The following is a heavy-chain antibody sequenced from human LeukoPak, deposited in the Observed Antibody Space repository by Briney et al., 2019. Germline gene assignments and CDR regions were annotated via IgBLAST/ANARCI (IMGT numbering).Heavy chain of an antibody. V-gene: IGHV3-33*01. J-gene: IGHJ6*02. D-gene: IGHD2-21*02. Sequence: PGGSLRLSCAASGFTFSTYGIHWVRQAPGKGLEWVAVIWYDGSNKYYADSVKGRFTISRDNSKNTLYLQMNSLRAEDTAVYYCATAYCGGDCHTSYYYGLDVWGQGTTVTVSS. CDR1: GFTFSTYG. CDR2: IWYDGSNK. CDR3: ATAYCGGDCHTSYYYGLDV.